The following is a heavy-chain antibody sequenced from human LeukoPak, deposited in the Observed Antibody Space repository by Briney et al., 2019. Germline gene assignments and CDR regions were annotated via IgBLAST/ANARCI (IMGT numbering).Heavy chain of an antibody. CDR3: AKDGSGSYYPRPYFDY. V-gene: IGHV3-30*18. J-gene: IGHJ4*02. CDR1: GFTFSSYG. CDR2: ISYDGSNK. D-gene: IGHD3-10*01. Sequence: GGSLRLSCAASGFTFSSYGMHWVRQAPGKGLERVAVISYDGSNKYYADSVKGRFTISRDNSKNTLYLQMNSLRAEDTAVYYCAKDGSGSYYPRPYFDYWGQGTLVTVSS.